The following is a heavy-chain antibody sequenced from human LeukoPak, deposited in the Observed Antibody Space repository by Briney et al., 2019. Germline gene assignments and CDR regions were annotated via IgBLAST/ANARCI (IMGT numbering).Heavy chain of an antibody. CDR1: GFTFSSYG. J-gene: IGHJ6*02. V-gene: IGHV3-30*18. CDR2: ISYDGSNK. Sequence: GGSLRLSCAASGFTFSSYGMHWVRQAPGKGLEWVAVISYDGSNKYYADSMKGRFTISRDNSKNTLYLQMNSLRAEDTAVYYCAKVVVVAATVGLSGMDVWGQGTTVTVSS. D-gene: IGHD2-15*01. CDR3: AKVVVVAATVGLSGMDV.